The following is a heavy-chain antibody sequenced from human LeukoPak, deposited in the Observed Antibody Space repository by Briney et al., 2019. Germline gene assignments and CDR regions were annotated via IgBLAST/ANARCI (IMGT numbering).Heavy chain of an antibody. CDR2: ISAYNGNT. CDR1: GYTFTSYG. V-gene: IGHV1-18*01. J-gene: IGHJ5*02. Sequence: ASVKVSCKASGYTFTSYGISWVRQAPGQGLEWMGWISAYNGNTNYAQKLQGRVTMTTDTSTSTAYMELRSLRSDDTAVYYCARDRLVNYYGSGSPRDNWFDPWGQGTLVTVSS. D-gene: IGHD3-10*01. CDR3: ARDRLVNYYGSGSPRDNWFDP.